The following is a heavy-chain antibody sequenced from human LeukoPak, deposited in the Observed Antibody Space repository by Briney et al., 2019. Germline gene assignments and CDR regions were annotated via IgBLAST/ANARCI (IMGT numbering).Heavy chain of an antibody. CDR2: ISSSSGSI. D-gene: IGHD2-21*02. J-gene: IGHJ4*02. V-gene: IGHV3-21*01. CDR3: ARDTTYCGGGCYSLTDY. CDR1: GFTFSDCA. Sequence: GGSLRLSCAASGFTFSDCAMTWVRQAPGKGLEWVSSISSSSGSIYYADSLKGRFTISRDNAKNSLYLQMDSLRAEDTAVYYCARDTTYCGGGCYSLTDYRGQGTLVSVSS.